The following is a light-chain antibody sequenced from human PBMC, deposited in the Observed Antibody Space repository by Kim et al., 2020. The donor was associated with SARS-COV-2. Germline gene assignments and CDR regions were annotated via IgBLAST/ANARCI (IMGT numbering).Light chain of an antibody. CDR1: SGSIASNY. Sequence: GKTVTIYSTRSSGSIASNYVKWYQLRPGSAPTTVIYEDKQRPSGVPDRFSGSIDSSSNSAPLTISGLKTEDEADYYCQSYDSSNVVFGGGTQLTVL. CDR2: EDK. V-gene: IGLV6-57*03. CDR3: QSYDSSNVV. J-gene: IGLJ2*01.